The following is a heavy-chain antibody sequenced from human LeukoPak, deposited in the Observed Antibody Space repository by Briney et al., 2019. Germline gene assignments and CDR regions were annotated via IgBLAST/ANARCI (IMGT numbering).Heavy chain of an antibody. D-gene: IGHD2-15*01. Sequence: SQTLSLTCIVSGGSIRTSYWSWIRQPPGKGLEWHGYIYYSGTTNYDPSLQSRVTISVDTSKNQFSLKLSSVTAADAAVYYCARSLGYFSGGSCYSGNYPGYWFDPWGQGTLVTVSS. V-gene: IGHV4-59*01. CDR3: ARSLGYFSGGSCYSGNYPGYWFDP. CDR2: IYYSGTT. CDR1: GGSIRTSY. J-gene: IGHJ5*02.